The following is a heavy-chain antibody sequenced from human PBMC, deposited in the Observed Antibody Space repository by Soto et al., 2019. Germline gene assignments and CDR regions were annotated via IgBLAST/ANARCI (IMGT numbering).Heavy chain of an antibody. Sequence: LSLTCAVSGGSISSGGYSWTWIRQPPGKGLEWIGYIYHSGSTYYNPSLKSRVTISVDTSKNQFSLKLSSVTAADTAVYYCAKNTYYYYYGMDVWGQGTSVTVSS. V-gene: IGHV4-30-2*02. CDR1: GGSISSGGYS. CDR2: IYHSGST. CDR3: AKNTYYYYYGMDV. J-gene: IGHJ6*02.